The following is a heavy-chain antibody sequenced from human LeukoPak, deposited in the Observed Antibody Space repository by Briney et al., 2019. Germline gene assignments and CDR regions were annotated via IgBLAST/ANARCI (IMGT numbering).Heavy chain of an antibody. D-gene: IGHD4-17*01. CDR1: GFTFSAYA. Sequence: GGSLRLSCTASGFTFSAYAVMWVRQAPGKGPEWVSAIRGGGGSAFYADSVKGRFTISRDNSKYTPFLQMNSLRAEDTAVYYCARDPNGDYIGAFDMWGPGTMVTVSS. V-gene: IGHV3-23*01. CDR2: IRGGGGSA. CDR3: ARDPNGDYIGAFDM. J-gene: IGHJ3*02.